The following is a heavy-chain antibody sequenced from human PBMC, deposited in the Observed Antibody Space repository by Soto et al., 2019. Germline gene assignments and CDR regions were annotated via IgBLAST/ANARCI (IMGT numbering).Heavy chain of an antibody. V-gene: IGHV3-23*01. Sequence: GSLRLSCAASGFTFSSYAMSWVRQAPGKGLEWVSAISGSGGSTYYADSVKGRFTISRDNSKNTLYLQMNSLRAEDTAVYYCAKAIEYYYYYGMDVWGQGTTVTVSS. CDR2: ISGSGGST. CDR1: GFTFSSYA. J-gene: IGHJ6*02. D-gene: IGHD1-26*01. CDR3: AKAIEYYYYYGMDV.